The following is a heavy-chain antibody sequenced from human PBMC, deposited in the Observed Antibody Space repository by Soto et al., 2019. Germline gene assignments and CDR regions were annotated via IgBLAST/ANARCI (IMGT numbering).Heavy chain of an antibody. D-gene: IGHD5-12*01. CDR3: AREESGLFDY. V-gene: IGHV4-30-4*08. Sequence: QVQLQESGPGLVKPSQTLSLTCTVSGDSLSRADYCWSWIRQAPGKGLEWIGYICYSGSTYHNPSLKSRTSMSVDTSKKQFSLTFTSVTAADTAVYYCAREESGLFDYWGQGRLVTVSS. CDR2: ICYSGST. J-gene: IGHJ4*02. CDR1: GDSLSRADYC.